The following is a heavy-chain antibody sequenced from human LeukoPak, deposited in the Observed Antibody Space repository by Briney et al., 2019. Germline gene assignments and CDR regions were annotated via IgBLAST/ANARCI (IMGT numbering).Heavy chain of an antibody. CDR3: ARGALLRYFDWLLPDNWFDP. D-gene: IGHD3-9*01. V-gene: IGHV4-59*01. CDR2: IYYSGST. CDR1: GGSISSYY. Sequence: SETLSLTCAVSGGSISSYYWSWIRQPPGKGLEWIGFIYYSGSTNYNPSLESRVTISVDTSKKQFSLKLRSVTAADTAVYYCARGALLRYFDWLLPDNWFDPWGQGTLVTVSS. J-gene: IGHJ5*02.